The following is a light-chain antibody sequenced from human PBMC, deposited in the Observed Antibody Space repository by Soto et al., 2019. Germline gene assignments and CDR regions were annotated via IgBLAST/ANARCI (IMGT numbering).Light chain of an antibody. V-gene: IGKV3-15*01. CDR1: QSVSSN. CDR2: GAS. CDR3: QQYNNWPRGT. Sequence: EIVMTQSPATLSVSPGERATLSCSASQSVSSNLAWYQKKPGQAPRLLIYGASTRATGIPARFSGSGSGTEFTLTISSLQSEDFAVYYCQQYNNWPRGTFGQGTKVEIK. J-gene: IGKJ1*01.